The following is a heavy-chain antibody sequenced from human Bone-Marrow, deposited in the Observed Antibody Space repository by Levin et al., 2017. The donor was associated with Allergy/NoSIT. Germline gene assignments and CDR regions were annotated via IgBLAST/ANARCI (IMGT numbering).Heavy chain of an antibody. CDR1: GFTFDDYG. D-gene: IGHD1-1*01. J-gene: IGHJ6*02. V-gene: IGHV3-20*01. CDR2: INWNGGST. CDR3: ARGGTHGHRPYYYYGMDV. Sequence: GESLKISCAASGFTFDDYGMSWVRQAPGKGLEWVSGINWNGGSTGYADSVKGRFTISRDNAKNSLYLQMNSLRAEDTALYHCARGGTHGHRPYYYYGMDVWGQGTTVTVSS.